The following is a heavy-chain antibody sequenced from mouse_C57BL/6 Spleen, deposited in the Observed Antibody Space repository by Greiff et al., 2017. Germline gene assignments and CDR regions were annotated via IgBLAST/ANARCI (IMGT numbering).Heavy chain of an antibody. CDR3: ARDIYYEYAGFAD. CDR1: GYTFTSYW. D-gene: IGHD2-4*01. Sequence: QVQLQQPGAELVKPGASVKMSCKASGYTFTSYWITWVKQRPGQGLEWIGDIYPGSGSTNYNEKFKSKATLTVDTSSSTAYMQLSSLTSEDSAVYYSARDIYYEYAGFADWGQGTLVTVSA. CDR2: IYPGSGST. V-gene: IGHV1-55*01. J-gene: IGHJ3*01.